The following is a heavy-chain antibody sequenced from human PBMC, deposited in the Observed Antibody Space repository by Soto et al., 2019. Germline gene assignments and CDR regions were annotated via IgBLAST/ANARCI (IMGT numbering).Heavy chain of an antibody. J-gene: IGHJ4*02. D-gene: IGHD1-26*01. V-gene: IGHV3-30-3*01. CDR1: GFTFSSYA. CDR2: ISYDGSNK. CDR3: ARRNRLLGVDY. Sequence: QVQLVESGGGVVQPGRSLRLSCAASGFTFSSYAMHWVRQAPGKGLEWVAVISYDGSNKYYADSVKGRFTISRDNSKNTLSLQMNSLRAEDTAVYYCARRNRLLGVDYWGQGTLVTVSS.